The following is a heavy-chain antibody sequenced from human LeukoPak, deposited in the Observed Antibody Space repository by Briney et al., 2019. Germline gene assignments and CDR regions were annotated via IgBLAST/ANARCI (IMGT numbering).Heavy chain of an antibody. CDR3: ARDARTGYSSSWHYFDY. D-gene: IGHD6-13*01. Sequence: ASVKVSCKASGFTFNNHDINWVRQASGQGLEWMGWISAYNGNTNYAQKLQGRVTMTTDTSTSTAYMELRSLRSDDTAVYYCARDARTGYSSSWHYFDYWGQGTLVTVSS. CDR1: GFTFNNHD. V-gene: IGHV1-18*01. CDR2: ISAYNGNT. J-gene: IGHJ4*02.